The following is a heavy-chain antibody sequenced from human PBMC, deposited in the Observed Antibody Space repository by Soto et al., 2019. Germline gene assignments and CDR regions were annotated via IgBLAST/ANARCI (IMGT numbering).Heavy chain of an antibody. CDR1: GFTFRDYY. CDR3: ASEYYYTMDV. V-gene: IGHV3-11*05. Sequence: QVQLVESGGGLVRPGGSLRLSCEASGFTFRDYYMTWFRQAPGKGPEWLSYIDSSTKYTNYADSVKGRFTISRDNAKNSLYLQMNSLRADATAVYYCASEYYYTMDVWGQGTMVTVSS. CDR2: IDSSTKYT. J-gene: IGHJ6*02.